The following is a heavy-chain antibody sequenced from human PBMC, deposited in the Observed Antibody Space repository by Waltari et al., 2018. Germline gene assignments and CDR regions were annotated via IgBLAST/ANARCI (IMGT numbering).Heavy chain of an antibody. V-gene: IGHV1-18*01. CDR2: ISAYNGNP. D-gene: IGHD1-1*01. Sequence: QVQLVQSGAEVKKPGASVKVSCKASGSTFTSYGISWVRQAPAQGLEWMGWISAYNGNPNYAQKHQGRVTMTTDTSTSTAYMELRSLRSDDTAVYYCARDRGYDWNYVGGDFDYWGQGTLVTVSS. J-gene: IGHJ4*02. CDR3: ARDRGYDWNYVGGDFDY. CDR1: GSTFTSYG.